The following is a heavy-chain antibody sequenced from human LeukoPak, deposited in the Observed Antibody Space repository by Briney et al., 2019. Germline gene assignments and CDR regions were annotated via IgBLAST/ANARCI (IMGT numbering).Heavy chain of an antibody. CDR1: GGTFSSYA. D-gene: IGHD2-2*01. CDR3: ASSSSIHIYGMDV. CDR2: IIPIFGTA. J-gene: IGHJ6*04. Sequence: ASVKVSCKAPGGTFSSYAISWVRQAPGQGLEWMGGIIPIFGTANYAQKFQGRVTITADESTSTAYMELSSLRSEDTAVYYCASSSSIHIYGMDVWGKGTTVTVSS. V-gene: IGHV1-69*13.